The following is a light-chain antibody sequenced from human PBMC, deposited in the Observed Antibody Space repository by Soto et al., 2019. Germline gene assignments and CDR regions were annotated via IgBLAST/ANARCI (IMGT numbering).Light chain of an antibody. CDR1: SSNIGSNY. V-gene: IGLV1-47*01. J-gene: IGLJ2*01. Sequence: QSVLTQSPSASGTPGQRVTISCSGSSSNIGSNYVYWYQRLPGTAPTLLIYRNIQRPSGVPDRFSGSKSGSSASLAISGLRSEDEADYYCAGWDDSLRSVVFGGGTKVTVL. CDR2: RNI. CDR3: AGWDDSLRSVV.